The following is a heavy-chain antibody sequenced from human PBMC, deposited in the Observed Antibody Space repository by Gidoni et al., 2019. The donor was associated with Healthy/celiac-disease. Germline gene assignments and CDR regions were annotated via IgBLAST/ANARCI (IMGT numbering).Heavy chain of an antibody. D-gene: IGHD3-22*01. Sequence: QVQLVESGGGLVKPGGSLRLSCAASGFTFSDYYLSWIRQAPGKGLEWFSDISSRGSTIYYAASVKGGFTISRDNAKNSLYLQMNSLRAEDTAVYYCARTNYYDSSGYPDYWGQGTLVTVSS. CDR1: GFTFSDYY. J-gene: IGHJ4*02. CDR2: ISSRGSTI. CDR3: ARTNYYDSSGYPDY. V-gene: IGHV3-11*01.